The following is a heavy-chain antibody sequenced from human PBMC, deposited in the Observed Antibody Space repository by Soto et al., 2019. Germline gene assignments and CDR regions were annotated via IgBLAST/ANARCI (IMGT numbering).Heavy chain of an antibody. J-gene: IGHJ6*02. CDR2: IYHSGST. CDR3: ARVLRTGYYYYYGMDV. V-gene: IGHV4-30-2*01. D-gene: IGHD4-17*01. Sequence: PSETLSLTCAVSGGSISSGGYSWSWIRQPPGKGLEWIGYIYHSGSTYYNPSLKSRVTISVDRSKNQFSLKLSSVTAADTAVYYCARVLRTGYYYYYGMDVWGQGTTVTVSS. CDR1: GGSISSGGYS.